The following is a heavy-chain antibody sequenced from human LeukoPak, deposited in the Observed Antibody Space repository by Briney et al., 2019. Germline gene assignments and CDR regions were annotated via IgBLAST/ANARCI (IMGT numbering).Heavy chain of an antibody. D-gene: IGHD3-22*01. CDR2: ISSTSTII. CDR3: ARDYSDSSDFPQTYYYYYMDV. V-gene: IGHV3-21*01. Sequence: PGGSLRLSCAASGFTFRRYSMNWVRQAPGKGLEWVASISSTSTIIYSADSVKGRFTISRDTAKNSRFLQMNSLRAEDTAIYYCARDYSDSSDFPQTYYYYYMDVWGKGTTVTVSS. J-gene: IGHJ6*03. CDR1: GFTFRRYS.